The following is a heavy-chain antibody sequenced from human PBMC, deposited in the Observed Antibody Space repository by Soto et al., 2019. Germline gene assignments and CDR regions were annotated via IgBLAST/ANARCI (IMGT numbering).Heavy chain of an antibody. CDR1: GGTFSSYA. D-gene: IGHD2-2*01. Sequence: SVKVSCKASGGTFSSYAISWVRQAPGQGLEWMGGIIPIFGTANYAQKFQGRVTITADEPTSTAYMELSSLRSEDTAVYYCARALTVPKEMDVWGQGTTVTVSS. CDR3: ARALTVPKEMDV. V-gene: IGHV1-69*13. J-gene: IGHJ6*02. CDR2: IIPIFGTA.